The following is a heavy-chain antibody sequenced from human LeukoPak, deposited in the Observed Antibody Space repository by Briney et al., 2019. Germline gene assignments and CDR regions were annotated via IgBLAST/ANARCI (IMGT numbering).Heavy chain of an antibody. V-gene: IGHV3-7*01. CDR1: GFTFSRYW. Sequence: QTGGSLRLSCAGSGFTFSRYWMTWVRQAPGKGLEWVANIKEDGSEKYYVDSVKGRFTISRDNAKNSLYLQMNSLRVEDTAVYYCATDGSKYREVIAYYFDNWGQGTLVTVSS. D-gene: IGHD3-10*01. CDR3: ATDGSKYREVIAYYFDN. J-gene: IGHJ4*02. CDR2: IKEDGSEK.